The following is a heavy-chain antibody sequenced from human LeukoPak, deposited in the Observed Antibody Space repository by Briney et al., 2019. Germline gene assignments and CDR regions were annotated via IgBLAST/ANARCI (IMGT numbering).Heavy chain of an antibody. CDR2: ISAYNSNT. CDR1: GYIFTNYG. Sequence: GASVKVSCKASGYIFTNYGFSWVRQAPGQGLEWMGWISAYNSNTNYAQKFQGRVTMTTDTSTSTAYMELRSLRSDDTAVYYCASGACSSSSCYHYKYYYAMDVWGQGTTVTVSS. D-gene: IGHD2-2*01. J-gene: IGHJ6*02. V-gene: IGHV1-18*01. CDR3: ASGACSSSSCYHYKYYYAMDV.